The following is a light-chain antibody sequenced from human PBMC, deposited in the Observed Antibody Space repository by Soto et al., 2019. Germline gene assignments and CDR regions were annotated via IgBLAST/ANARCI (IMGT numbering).Light chain of an antibody. CDR2: DVS. J-gene: IGLJ1*01. CDR3: CSYTTSNTRQIV. V-gene: IGLV2-14*01. CDR1: SSDVGGYNY. Sequence: QSVLTQPASVSGSPGQSITISCTGTSSDVGGYNYVSWYQQHPGKAPKFMIYDVSNRPSGVSNRFSGSKSGNTASLTISGLQGEDEADYYCCSYTTSNTRQIVFGTGTKVTVL.